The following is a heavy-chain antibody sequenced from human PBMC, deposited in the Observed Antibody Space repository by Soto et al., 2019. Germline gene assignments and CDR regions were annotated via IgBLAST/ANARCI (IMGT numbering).Heavy chain of an antibody. CDR2: IGTSGSNS. CDR1: GFTFSGYA. CDR3: AKRAVVGAARYFDD. V-gene: IGHV3-23*01. Sequence: GGSLRLSCAASGFTFSGYAMSWVRQAPGKGLEWVSTIGTSGSNSYYPDSVKGRFTISRDNSKNTLYLQMNSLRAEDTAVYYCAKRAVVGAARYFDDWGMGTLVTVDS. J-gene: IGHJ4*02. D-gene: IGHD2-15*01.